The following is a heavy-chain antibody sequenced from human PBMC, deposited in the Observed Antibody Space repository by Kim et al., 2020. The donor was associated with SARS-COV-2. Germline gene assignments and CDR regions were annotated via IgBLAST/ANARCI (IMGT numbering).Heavy chain of an antibody. CDR3: ARLRGNVLTGYHFDY. D-gene: IGHD3-9*01. V-gene: IGHV5-10-1*01. CDR2: IDPDDSHS. Sequence: GESLKISCKASGYNFGTFFISWVRQTPEKDLEWLGRIDPDDSHSQYSPSFQGHVTFSADKSLTTAYMQWSSLKASDSAIYYCARLRGNVLTGYHFDYWGQGTPVTVSS. J-gene: IGHJ4*02. CDR1: GYNFGTFF.